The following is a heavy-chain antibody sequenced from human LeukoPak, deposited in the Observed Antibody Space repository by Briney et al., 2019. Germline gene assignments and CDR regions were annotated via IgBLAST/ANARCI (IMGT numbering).Heavy chain of an antibody. Sequence: GGSLRLSCAASGFTFSSYSMIWVRQAPGKGLEWVSYISSSSTTMYYADSVKGRFTISRDNAKNSLHLQMNSLRAEDTAVYYCARQKTRIAAAGSDYWGQGTLVTVSS. CDR2: ISSSSTTM. CDR1: GFTFSSYS. V-gene: IGHV3-48*04. J-gene: IGHJ4*02. CDR3: ARQKTRIAAAGSDY. D-gene: IGHD6-13*01.